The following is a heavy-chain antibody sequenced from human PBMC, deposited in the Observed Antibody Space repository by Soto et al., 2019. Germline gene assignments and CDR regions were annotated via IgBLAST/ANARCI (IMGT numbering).Heavy chain of an antibody. CDR1: GGSISSYY. V-gene: IGHV4-59*01. D-gene: IGHD3-10*01. Sequence: SETLSLTCTVSGGSISSYYWSWIRQPPGEGLEWIGYIYYSGSTNYNPSLKSRVTISVDTSKNQFSLKLSSVTAADTAVYYCARDMAYGSGSYGDYYYYYGMDVWGQGTTVTVSS. J-gene: IGHJ6*02. CDR2: IYYSGST. CDR3: ARDMAYGSGSYGDYYYYYGMDV.